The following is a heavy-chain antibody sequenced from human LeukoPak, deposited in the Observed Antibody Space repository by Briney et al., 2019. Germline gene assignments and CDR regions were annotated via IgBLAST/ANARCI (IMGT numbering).Heavy chain of an antibody. CDR2: MTGSGGST. CDR3: AKGRSSWSAFDY. CDR1: GFTFSDYY. D-gene: IGHD6-13*01. Sequence: GRSLRLSCAASGFTFSDYYMSWIRQAPGKGLEWVSTMTGSGGSTYYADSVKGRFTISRDNSKNTLYLQMNSLRAEDTAVYYCAKGRSSWSAFDYRGQGTLVTVSS. J-gene: IGHJ4*02. V-gene: IGHV3-23*01.